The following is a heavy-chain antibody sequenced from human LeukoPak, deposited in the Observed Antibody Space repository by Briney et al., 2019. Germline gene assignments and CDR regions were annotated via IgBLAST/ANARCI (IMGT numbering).Heavy chain of an antibody. Sequence: PGGSLRLSCAASGFTFSSYGMHWVRQAPGKGLEWVAFIRYDGSNKYYADSVKGRFTISRDNSENTLYLQMNSLRAEDTAVYYCAKDATTVTTFYFDYWGQGTLVTVSS. CDR1: GFTFSSYG. D-gene: IGHD4-17*01. CDR2: IRYDGSNK. V-gene: IGHV3-30*02. CDR3: AKDATTVTTFYFDY. J-gene: IGHJ4*02.